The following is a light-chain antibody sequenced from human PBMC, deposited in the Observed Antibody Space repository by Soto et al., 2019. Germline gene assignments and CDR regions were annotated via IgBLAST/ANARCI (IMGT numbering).Light chain of an antibody. Sequence: EIVLTHSPGTLSLSPGETLSLSCRSSQSVRRYLAWYQHKPGQAPRLLIYDASNRATGIPARFSGSGSGTEFTLTISSLQSEDFAVYYCQQYNNWPRTFGQGTKVDIK. V-gene: IGKV3-15*01. CDR2: DAS. CDR1: QSVRRY. J-gene: IGKJ1*01. CDR3: QQYNNWPRT.